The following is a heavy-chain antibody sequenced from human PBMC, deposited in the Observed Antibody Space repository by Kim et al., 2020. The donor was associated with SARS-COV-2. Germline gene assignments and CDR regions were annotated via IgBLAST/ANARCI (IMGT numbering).Heavy chain of an antibody. V-gene: IGHV4-4*02. CDR1: GGSISSSNW. Sequence: SETLSLTCAVSGGSISSSNWWSWVRQPPGKGLEWIGEIYHSGSTNYNPSLKSRVTISVDKSKNQFSLKLSSVTAADTAVYYCARAEYCGGDCYSEGAFDIWGQGTMVTVSS. J-gene: IGHJ3*02. CDR3: ARAEYCGGDCYSEGAFDI. CDR2: IYHSGST. D-gene: IGHD2-21*02.